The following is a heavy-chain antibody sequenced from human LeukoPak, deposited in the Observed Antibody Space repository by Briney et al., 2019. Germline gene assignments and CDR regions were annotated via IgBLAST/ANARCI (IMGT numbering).Heavy chain of an antibody. CDR1: GGSISSSSYY. Sequence: PSETLSLTCTVSGGSISSSSYYWGWIRQPPGTGLEWIGSIYYSGSTYYNPSLKSRVTISVDTSKNQFSLKLSSVTAADTAVYYCARQDDFWSGYFYYYYGMDVWGQGTTVTVSS. D-gene: IGHD3-3*01. V-gene: IGHV4-39*01. CDR2: IYYSGST. CDR3: ARQDDFWSGYFYYYYGMDV. J-gene: IGHJ6*02.